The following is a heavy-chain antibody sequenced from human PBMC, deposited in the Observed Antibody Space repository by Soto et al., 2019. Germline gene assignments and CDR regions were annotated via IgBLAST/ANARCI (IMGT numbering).Heavy chain of an antibody. CDR1: GFTFSNAW. Sequence: PGGSLRLSCAASGFTFSNAWMNWVRQAPGKGLEWVGRIKSKTDGGTTDYAAPVKGRFTISRDDSKNTLYLQMNSLKTEDTAVYYCTTYYYDSSGYLPGYGMEVWGQGTTVTVSS. CDR2: IKSKTDGGTT. D-gene: IGHD3-22*01. J-gene: IGHJ6*02. CDR3: TTYYYDSSGYLPGYGMEV. V-gene: IGHV3-15*07.